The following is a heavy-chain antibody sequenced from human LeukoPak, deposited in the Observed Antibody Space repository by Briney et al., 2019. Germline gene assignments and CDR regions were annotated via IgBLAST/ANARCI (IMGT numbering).Heavy chain of an antibody. Sequence: GASVKVSCKASGYTFTGYYMHWVRQAPGQGLEWMGWINPKHGGTHHAQKFQDRVSMTRDMSISTAYMELSRLRSDDTAVYYCARPEGGYYTDFHSWGQGTLVTVSS. CDR3: ARPEGGYYTDFHS. D-gene: IGHD3-3*01. J-gene: IGHJ4*02. CDR1: GYTFTGYY. CDR2: INPKHGGT. V-gene: IGHV1-2*02.